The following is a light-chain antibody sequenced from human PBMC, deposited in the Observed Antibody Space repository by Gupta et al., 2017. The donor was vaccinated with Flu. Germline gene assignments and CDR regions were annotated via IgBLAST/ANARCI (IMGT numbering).Light chain of an antibody. CDR2: DGD. CDR1: SSNIGNYF. Sequence: QSVLTQPPSLSAAPGQKVTLSCSGSSSNIGNYFVSWYQQFPGTAPNAVIYDGDKRPSGMPDRFSASQSGTSGTLVITGLQTGDDADYYCGTWDTSLRVGVFGGGTKLIVL. CDR3: GTWDTSLRVGV. J-gene: IGLJ2*01. V-gene: IGLV1-51*01.